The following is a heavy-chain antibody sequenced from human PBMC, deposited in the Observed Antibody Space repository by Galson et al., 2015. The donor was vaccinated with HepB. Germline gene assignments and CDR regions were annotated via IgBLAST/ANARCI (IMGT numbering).Heavy chain of an antibody. V-gene: IGHV1-69*13. J-gene: IGHJ6*02. CDR1: GGTFSSYA. D-gene: IGHD3-10*01. CDR3: ARGYGSGSVYYYYYYGMDV. CDR2: IIPIFGTA. Sequence: SVKVSCKASGGTFSSYAISWVRQAPGQGLEWMGGIIPIFGTANYAQKFQGRVTITADESTSTAYMELSSLRSEDTAVYYCARGYGSGSVYYYYYYGMDVWGQGTTVTVSS.